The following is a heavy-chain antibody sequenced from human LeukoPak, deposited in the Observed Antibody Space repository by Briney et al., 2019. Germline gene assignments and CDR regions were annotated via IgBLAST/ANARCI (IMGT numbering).Heavy chain of an antibody. J-gene: IGHJ4*02. CDR3: ARTTTGHDY. CDR1: GTSFTSYY. D-gene: IGHD4-17*01. CDR2: VNHSGYT. Sequence: SETLFLTCGVSGTSFTSYYWSWIRQTPGKGLEWIGEVNHSGYTNMNPSLKSRVTISVDTSKDQFSLMMTSVTAADTAVYFCARTTTGHDYWGQGILVTVSS. V-gene: IGHV4-34*01.